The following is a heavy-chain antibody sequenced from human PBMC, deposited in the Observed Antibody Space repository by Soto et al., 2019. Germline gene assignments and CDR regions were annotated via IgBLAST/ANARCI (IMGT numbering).Heavy chain of an antibody. CDR2: ISAYNGNT. J-gene: IGHJ3*02. Sequence: SGKVSCKASGYTFTSYGIRWVREAPGEGLEWMGWISAYNGNTNYAQKLQGRVTMTTDTSTSTAYMELRSLRSDDTAVYYCARDLAYDSSAARAFDIWGQGTIVTVTS. V-gene: IGHV1-18*04. CDR1: GYTFTSYG. CDR3: ARDLAYDSSAARAFDI. D-gene: IGHD3-22*01.